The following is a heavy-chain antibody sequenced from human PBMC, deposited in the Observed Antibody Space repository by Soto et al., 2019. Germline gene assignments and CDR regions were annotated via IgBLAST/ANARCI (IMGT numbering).Heavy chain of an antibody. CDR2: IIPIFGTA. D-gene: IGHD6-13*01. CDR1: GGTFSSYA. Sequence: SSVKVSCTASGGTFSSYAISWVRQAPGQGLEWMGGIIPIFGTANYAQKFQGRVTITADESTSTAYMELSSLRSEDTAVYYCARGYSSSWFSALYYFDYWGQGTLVTVS. CDR3: ARGYSSSWFSALYYFDY. V-gene: IGHV1-69*13. J-gene: IGHJ4*02.